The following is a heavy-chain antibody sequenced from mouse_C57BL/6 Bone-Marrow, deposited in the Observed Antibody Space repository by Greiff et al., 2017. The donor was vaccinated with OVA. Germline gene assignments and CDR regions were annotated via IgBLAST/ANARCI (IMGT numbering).Heavy chain of an antibody. Sequence: EVQLQQSGTVLARPGASVKMSCKTSGYTFTSYWMHWVKQRPGQGLEWIGDIYPGNSDTSYNQKFKGKAKLTAVTSASTAYMELSSLTNEYSAVYYCTREETILGGYAMDYWGQGTSVTVSS. CDR1: GYTFTSYW. V-gene: IGHV1-5*01. D-gene: IGHD4-1*01. CDR3: TREETILGGYAMDY. CDR2: IYPGNSDT. J-gene: IGHJ4*01.